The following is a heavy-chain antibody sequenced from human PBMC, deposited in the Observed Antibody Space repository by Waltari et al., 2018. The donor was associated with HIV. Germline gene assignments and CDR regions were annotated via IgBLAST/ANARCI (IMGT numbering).Heavy chain of an antibody. J-gene: IGHJ4*02. V-gene: IGHV3-7*01. D-gene: IGHD2-2*01. CDR3: ATSRTFDY. Sequence: EVLLVESGGGLVQPGGSLRLSCTASGFMFTSYWMSWVRQAPGKGLELVANIKQDGSEKYYVDSGKGRFTISRDNAKNSLYLQMNSLRAEDTAMYYCATSRTFDYWGQGTLVTVSS. CDR2: IKQDGSEK. CDR1: GFMFTSYW.